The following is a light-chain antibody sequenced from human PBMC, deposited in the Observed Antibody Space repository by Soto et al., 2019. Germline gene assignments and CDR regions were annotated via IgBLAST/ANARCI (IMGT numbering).Light chain of an antibody. CDR3: VQRGASPLT. CDR1: QNIDTY. Sequence: EIVLTQSPATLSLSPGERATLSCRASQNIDTYLDWYQQKPGQSPRLLIFDASSRATGTPARFSGSGSGTDFTLTARSLEPGDFALYHCVQRGASPLTFRPGNSVDI. V-gene: IGKV3-11*01. CDR2: DAS. J-gene: IGKJ3*01.